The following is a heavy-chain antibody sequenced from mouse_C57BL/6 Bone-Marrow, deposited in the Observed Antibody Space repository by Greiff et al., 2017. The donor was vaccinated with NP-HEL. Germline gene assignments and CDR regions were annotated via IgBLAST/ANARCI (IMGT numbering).Heavy chain of an antibody. D-gene: IGHD1-1*01. CDR2: IYPRSGNT. CDR3: ARDYSRFAY. V-gene: IGHV1-81*01. J-gene: IGHJ3*01. Sequence: QVHVKQSGAELARPGASVKLSCKASGYTFTSYGISWVKQRTGQGLEWIGEIYPRSGNTYYNEKFKGKATLTADKSSSTAYMELRSLTSEDSAVYFCARDYSRFAYWGQGTLVTVSA. CDR1: GYTFTSYG.